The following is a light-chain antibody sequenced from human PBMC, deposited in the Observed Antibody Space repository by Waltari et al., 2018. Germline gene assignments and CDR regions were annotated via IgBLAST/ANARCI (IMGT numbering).Light chain of an antibody. Sequence: QLVLTQSPSASASLGASVKLTCTLSSGHSSNIIAWHQQQPEKGPRYLMKVNSDGSHTKGDEIPDRFSGSSSGAERYLTFSSVQSEDEADYYCQTGGHGTWVFGGGTKLTVL. CDR2: VNSDGSH. CDR1: SGHSSNI. V-gene: IGLV4-69*01. J-gene: IGLJ3*02. CDR3: QTGGHGTWV.